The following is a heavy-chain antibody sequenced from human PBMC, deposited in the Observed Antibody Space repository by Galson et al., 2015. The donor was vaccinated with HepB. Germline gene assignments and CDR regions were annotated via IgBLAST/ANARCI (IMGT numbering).Heavy chain of an antibody. CDR3: ARDPSAYGGNSAYYFDY. V-gene: IGHV3-33*08. D-gene: IGHD4-23*01. Sequence: SXRLSCAASGFTFSSYSMNWVRQAPGKGLEWVAVIWYDGSNKYYADSVKGRFTISRDNSKNTLYLQMNSLRAEDTAVYYCARDPSAYGGNSAYYFDYWGQGTLVTVSS. CDR1: GFTFSSYS. CDR2: IWYDGSNK. J-gene: IGHJ4*02.